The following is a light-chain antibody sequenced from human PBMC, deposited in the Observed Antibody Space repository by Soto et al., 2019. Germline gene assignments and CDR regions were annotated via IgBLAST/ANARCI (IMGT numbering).Light chain of an antibody. V-gene: IGKV3-15*01. Sequence: EKALTQSPVTLSLSPAERATLSCRASQSVSSKLAWYQQRPGQAPRLLIYGASTRASGVPDRFSGSGSGTEFILTISSLQSEDSAVYYCQQYDVWPALTLGGGTKVDTK. CDR1: QSVSSK. CDR2: GAS. J-gene: IGKJ4*01. CDR3: QQYDVWPALT.